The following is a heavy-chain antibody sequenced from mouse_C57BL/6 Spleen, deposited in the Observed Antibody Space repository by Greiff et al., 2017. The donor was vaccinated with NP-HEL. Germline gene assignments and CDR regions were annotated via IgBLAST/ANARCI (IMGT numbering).Heavy chain of an antibody. V-gene: IGHV5-9*01. D-gene: IGHD3-2*02. Sequence: EVMLVESGGGLVKPGGSLKLSCAASGFTFSSYTMSWVRQTPEKRLEWVATISGGGGNTYYPDSVKGRFTISRDNAKNTLYLQRSSLRSEDTALYDCARGTAQANPYFDYWGQGTTLTVSS. CDR1: GFTFSSYT. CDR3: ARGTAQANPYFDY. J-gene: IGHJ2*01. CDR2: ISGGGGNT.